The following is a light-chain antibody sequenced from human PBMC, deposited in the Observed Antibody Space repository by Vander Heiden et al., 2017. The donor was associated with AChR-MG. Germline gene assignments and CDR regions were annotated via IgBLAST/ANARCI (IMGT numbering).Light chain of an antibody. CDR3: QQSFSPRRS. CDR2: TES. V-gene: IGKV1-39*01. J-gene: IGKJ1*01. Sequence: DIQMTQSPSSLSASVGDRVSITCRASQSITTDVNWYQQKPGKPPTLVIDTESNLQSGVPSRCSGSGSGTDFTLTISSVQAGDAATYYRQQSFSPRRSFGPGTKVEVK. CDR1: QSITTD.